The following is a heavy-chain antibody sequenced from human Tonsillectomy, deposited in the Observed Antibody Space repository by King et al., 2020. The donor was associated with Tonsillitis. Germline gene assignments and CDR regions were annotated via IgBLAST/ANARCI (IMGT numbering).Heavy chain of an antibody. J-gene: IGHJ4*02. CDR3: ARDPSDCSSTSCTVD. CDR1: GFTFSSYS. CDR2: ISSSSSYI. D-gene: IGHD2-2*01. V-gene: IGHV3-21*01. Sequence: VQLVESGGGLVKPGESLRLSCAASGFTFSSYSMNWVRQAPGKGLEWVSSISSSSSYIYYADSVKGRFTISRDNAKNSLYLQMNSLRAEDMAVYYCARDPSDCSSTSCTVDWGQGTLVTVSS.